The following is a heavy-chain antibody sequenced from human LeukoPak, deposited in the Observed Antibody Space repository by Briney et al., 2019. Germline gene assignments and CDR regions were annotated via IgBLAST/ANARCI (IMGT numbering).Heavy chain of an antibody. CDR2: INPSGGST. V-gene: IGHV1-46*01. Sequence: ASVKVSCKASGYTFTSYYMHWVRQAPGQGLEWMGIINPSGGSTSYAQKFQGRVTMTRDTSTSTVYMELSSLGSEDTAVYYCARDPPEDYYYDSSGYYSDWGQGTLVTVSS. CDR1: GYTFTSYY. CDR3: ARDPPEDYYYDSSGYYSD. J-gene: IGHJ4*02. D-gene: IGHD3-22*01.